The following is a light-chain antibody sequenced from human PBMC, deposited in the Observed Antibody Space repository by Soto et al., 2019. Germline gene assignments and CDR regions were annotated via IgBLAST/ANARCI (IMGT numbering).Light chain of an antibody. CDR1: SSNIGINT. CDR2: NSD. CDR3: AAWDDSLNGFFV. J-gene: IGLJ1*01. Sequence: QSALTQPPSASGTPGQRVTVSCSGSSSNIGINTVNWYQHLPGTAPKLLIYNSDQRPSGVPDRISGSKSGTSASLAIGGLQSEDEADYYCAAWDDSLNGFFVFGTGTKVTVL. V-gene: IGLV1-44*01.